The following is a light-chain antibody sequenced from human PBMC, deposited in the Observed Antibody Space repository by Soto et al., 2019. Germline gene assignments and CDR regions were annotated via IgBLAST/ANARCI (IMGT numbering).Light chain of an antibody. CDR2: GAS. J-gene: IGKJ1*01. Sequence: EIVMTQSPATLSVSPGERATLPCRASQSIRTNLAWFQHKPGQAPRLLIYGASTRATGIPARFSGSGSGTEFTLTISSLQSEDFAVYYCQQYNNWPPWTFGQGTKVDIK. CDR1: QSIRTN. CDR3: QQYNNWPPWT. V-gene: IGKV3-15*01.